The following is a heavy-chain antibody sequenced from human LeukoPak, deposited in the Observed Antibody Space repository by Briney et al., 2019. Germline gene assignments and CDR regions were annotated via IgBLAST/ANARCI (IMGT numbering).Heavy chain of an antibody. J-gene: IGHJ4*02. CDR1: GFTFSSYS. CDR2: ISSSSSYI. D-gene: IGHD6-13*01. V-gene: IGHV3-21*01. Sequence: SGGSLRLSCAASGFTFSSYSMNWVRQAPGKGLEWVSSISSSSSYIYYADSVKGRFTISRDNAKNSLYLQTNSLRAEDTAVYYCARDSLAAAGRFDYWGQGTLVTVSS. CDR3: ARDSLAAAGRFDY.